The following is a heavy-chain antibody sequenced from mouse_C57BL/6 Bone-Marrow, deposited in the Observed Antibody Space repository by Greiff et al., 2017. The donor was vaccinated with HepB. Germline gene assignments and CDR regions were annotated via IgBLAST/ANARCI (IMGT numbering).Heavy chain of an antibody. CDR1: GYTFTSYN. CDR2: IYPGNGDT. CDR3: ARDEGIYYGSSYWYFDV. D-gene: IGHD1-1*01. J-gene: IGHJ1*03. V-gene: IGHV1-12*01. Sequence: VQLQQSGAELVRPGASVKMSCKASGYTFTSYNMHWVKQTPRQGLEWIGAIYPGNGDTSYNQKFKGKATLTVDKSSSTAYMQLSSLTSEDSAVYFGARDEGIYYGSSYWYFDVWGTGTTVTVSS.